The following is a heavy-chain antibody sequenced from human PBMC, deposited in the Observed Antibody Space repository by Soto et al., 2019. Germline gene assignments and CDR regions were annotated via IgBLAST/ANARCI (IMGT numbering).Heavy chain of an antibody. CDR2: TSYDGSNK. CDR1: GFTFSSYA. D-gene: IGHD6-19*01. CDR3: AKVRIAVAGNFDY. V-gene: IGHV3-30-3*01. J-gene: IGHJ4*02. Sequence: GGSLRLSCAASGFTFSSYAMHWVRQAPGKGLEWVAVTSYDGSNKYYADSVKGRFTISRDNSKNTLYLQMNSLRAEDTAVYYCAKVRIAVAGNFDYWGQGTLVTVSS.